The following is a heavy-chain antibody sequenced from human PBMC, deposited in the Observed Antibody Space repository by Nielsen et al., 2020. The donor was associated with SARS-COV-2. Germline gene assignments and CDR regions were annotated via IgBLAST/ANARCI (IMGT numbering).Heavy chain of an antibody. J-gene: IGHJ6*02. CDR3: ARYCSSTSCYAGGKYYYYGMDV. D-gene: IGHD2-2*01. V-gene: IGHV3-30-3*01. CDR2: ISYDGSNK. Sequence: WIRQPPGKGLEWVAVISYDGSNKYYADSVKGRFTISRDNSKNTLYLQMNSLRAEDTAVYYCARYCSSTSCYAGGKYYYYGMDVWGQGITVTVSS.